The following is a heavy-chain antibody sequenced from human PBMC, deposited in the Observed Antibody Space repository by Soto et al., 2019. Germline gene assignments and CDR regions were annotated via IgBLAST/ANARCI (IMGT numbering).Heavy chain of an antibody. V-gene: IGHV4-38-2*02. CDR2: IYHSGST. CDR1: GYSISTGFN. J-gene: IGHJ4*02. D-gene: IGHD2-2*01. Sequence: PSDTLSLTCAVSGYSISTGFNWAWIRQPPGKGLEWIGSIYHSGSTYYNLSLKSRVTISSDASKNQISLKLSSVTAADTALYYCARDWATGFYQLDSWGQGTLFTVP. CDR3: ARDWATGFYQLDS.